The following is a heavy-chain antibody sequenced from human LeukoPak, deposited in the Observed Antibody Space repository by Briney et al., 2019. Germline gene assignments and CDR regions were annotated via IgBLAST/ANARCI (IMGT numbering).Heavy chain of an antibody. J-gene: IGHJ4*02. CDR2: ISGGGEST. V-gene: IGHV3-23*01. CDR1: EFTFSSHA. D-gene: IGHD6-19*01. CDR3: AKGKYSSGGVPDY. Sequence: GGSLGLSCVASEFTFSSHAMNWVRQAPGKGLEWVSSISGGGESTYYADSVKGRFTVSRDNSKNTLYLQINSIRGEDTAVYYCAKGKYSSGGVPDYWGQGTLVTVSS.